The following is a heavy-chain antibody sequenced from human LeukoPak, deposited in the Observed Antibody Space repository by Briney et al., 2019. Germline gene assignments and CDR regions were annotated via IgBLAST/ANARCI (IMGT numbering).Heavy chain of an antibody. CDR1: GGSISSYY. J-gene: IGHJ4*02. CDR3: ARGVDY. V-gene: IGHV4-59*08. Sequence: SETLSLTCTVSGGSISSYYWSWIRQPPGKGLEWIGYIYYSGSTNYNPSLKSRVTISVDTSKNQFSLKLSSVTAADTAVYYCARGVDYWGQGTLVTVSS. CDR2: IYYSGST.